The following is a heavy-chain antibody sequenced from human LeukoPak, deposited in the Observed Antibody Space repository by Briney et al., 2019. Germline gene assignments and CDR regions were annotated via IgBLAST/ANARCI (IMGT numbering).Heavy chain of an antibody. CDR2: ISGSGGST. Sequence: PGGSLRLSCAASGFTFSSYAMSWVRQAPGKGLEWVSAISGSGGSTYYADSVKGRFTISRDNSKNTLHLQMNSLRAEDTAVYYCAKTSTPMVRRDAFDIWGQGTMVTVSS. CDR3: AKTSTPMVRRDAFDI. J-gene: IGHJ3*02. D-gene: IGHD3-10*01. CDR1: GFTFSSYA. V-gene: IGHV3-23*01.